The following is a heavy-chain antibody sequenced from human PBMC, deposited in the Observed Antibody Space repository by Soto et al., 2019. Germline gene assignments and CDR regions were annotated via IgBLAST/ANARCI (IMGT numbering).Heavy chain of an antibody. D-gene: IGHD6-13*01. CDR2: ISGSSRYI. Sequence: GGSLRLSCAASGFTFSTYTMNWVRQAPGKGLEWVSSISGSSRYIYYADSVKGRFTISRDNAKNSLFLQMNSLKAEDTAVYYCARGPPLYSSDWYFDPWGQGTLVTVSS. CDR3: ARGPPLYSSDWYFDP. CDR1: GFTFSTYT. J-gene: IGHJ5*02. V-gene: IGHV3-21*01.